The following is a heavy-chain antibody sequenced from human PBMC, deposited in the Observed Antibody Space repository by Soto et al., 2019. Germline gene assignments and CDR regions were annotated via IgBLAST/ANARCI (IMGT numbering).Heavy chain of an antibody. CDR2: IDLSNSGT. J-gene: IGHJ4*02. CDR3: ARRTSTSGWRHYFDY. V-gene: IGHV5-51*01. D-gene: IGHD6-19*01. CDR1: GYSFSNHW. Sequence: GESLKISCKGFGYSFSNHWTGWVRQMPGKGLEWMGIIDLSNSGTRYSPSFQGQVAISADKSISTVYLQWSSLKASDTAMHYCARRTSTSGWRHYFDYWGQGTLVTVSS.